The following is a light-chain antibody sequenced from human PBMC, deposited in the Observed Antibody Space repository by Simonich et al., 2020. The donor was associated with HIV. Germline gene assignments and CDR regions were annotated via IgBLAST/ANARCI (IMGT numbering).Light chain of an antibody. CDR1: ALPEQY. J-gene: IGLJ3*02. V-gene: IGLV3-10*01. Sequence: SYELTQPPSVSLSPGQTARITCSGDALPEQYVYWYQQKSGQAPLLVIFEDSKRPSGIPERFSGSSSGTMATLTISGAQVEDEADYYCYSPDSSDNHLWVFGGVTKLTVL. CDR2: EDS. CDR3: YSPDSSDNHLWV.